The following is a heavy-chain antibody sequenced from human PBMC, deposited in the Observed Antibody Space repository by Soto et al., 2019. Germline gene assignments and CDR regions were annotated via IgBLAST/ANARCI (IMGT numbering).Heavy chain of an antibody. D-gene: IGHD3-10*01. CDR1: GGSISSGGYY. CDR2: IYYSGST. CDR3: ARAVDGRFGDGRYWYFDL. V-gene: IGHV4-31*03. J-gene: IGHJ2*01. Sequence: QVQLQESGPGLVKPSQTLSLTCTVSGGSISSGGYYWSWIRQHPGKGLEWIGYIYYSGSTYYNPSLRSRVTSSVETSKNQFSLKLGSVTAAATAVYYCARAVDGRFGDGRYWYFDLWGRGTLVTVSS.